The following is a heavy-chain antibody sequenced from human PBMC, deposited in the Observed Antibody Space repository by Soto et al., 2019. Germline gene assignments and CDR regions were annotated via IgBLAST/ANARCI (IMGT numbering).Heavy chain of an antibody. CDR3: ARGDSGYDWDYYGMEV. D-gene: IGHD5-12*01. V-gene: IGHV3-30-3*01. J-gene: IGHJ6*02. Sequence: QVQLVESGGGVVQPGRSLRLSCAASGFTFSSYAMHWVRQAPGKGLEWVAGISYDGSNKYYADSVKGRFTISRDNSKNTLYLQMNSLRAEDTAVYYCARGDSGYDWDYYGMEVWGQGTTVTVSS. CDR1: GFTFSSYA. CDR2: ISYDGSNK.